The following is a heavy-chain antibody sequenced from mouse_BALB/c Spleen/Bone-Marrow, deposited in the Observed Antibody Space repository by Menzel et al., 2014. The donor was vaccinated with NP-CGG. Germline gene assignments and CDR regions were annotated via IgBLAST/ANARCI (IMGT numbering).Heavy chain of an antibody. CDR2: IYPGDGDT. D-gene: IGHD2-1*01. J-gene: IGHJ2*01. CDR3: ARRGGNPSFDY. V-gene: IGHV1-82*01. Sequence: VQRVESGPELVKPGASVKISCKASAYAFSSSWMNWVKQRPGQGLEWIGRIYPGDGDTNYNGKFKGKATLTADKSSSTAYMQLSSLTSVDSAVYFCARRGGNPSFDYWGQGTTLTVSS. CDR1: AYAFSSSW.